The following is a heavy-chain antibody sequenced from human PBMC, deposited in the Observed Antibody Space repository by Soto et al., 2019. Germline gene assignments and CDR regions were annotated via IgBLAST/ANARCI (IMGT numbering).Heavy chain of an antibody. CDR3: ASGHDAYKVRY. J-gene: IGHJ4*02. D-gene: IGHD1-1*01. Sequence: QVQLQESGPGLVKPSQTLSLTCTVSGGSISSGGTGSYWTWIRQLPGKGLEWIGYIYYTGNTYYNPSRKIRPTISIDTSENQFSLKLTSVTAADTAVYFCASGHDAYKVRYWGQGTLVTVSS. CDR2: IYYTGNT. V-gene: IGHV4-31*03. CDR1: GGSISSGGTGSY.